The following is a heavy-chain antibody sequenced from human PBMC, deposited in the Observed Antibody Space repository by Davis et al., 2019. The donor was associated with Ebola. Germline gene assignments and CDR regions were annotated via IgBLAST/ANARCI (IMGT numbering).Heavy chain of an antibody. CDR3: ARGRQWLDWVYFQH. J-gene: IGHJ1*01. V-gene: IGHV3-33*08. Sequence: PGGSLRLSCAASGLTFRNYWMNWVRQAPGKGLEWVAVIWYDGSNKYYADSVKGRFTISRDNSKNTLYLQMNSLRAEDTAVYYCARGRQWLDWVYFQHWGQGTLVTVSS. D-gene: IGHD6-19*01. CDR2: IWYDGSNK. CDR1: GLTFRNYW.